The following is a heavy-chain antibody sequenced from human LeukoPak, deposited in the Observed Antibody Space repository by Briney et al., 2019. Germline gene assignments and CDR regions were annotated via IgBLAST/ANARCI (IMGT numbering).Heavy chain of an antibody. CDR1: GFTFRSYA. V-gene: IGHV3-23*01. J-gene: IGHJ3*02. CDR3: ARGGVVTDAFDI. CDR2: ISGSVGST. Sequence: SGGSLRLSCAASGFTFRSYAMSWVRQAPGKGLEWVSGISGSVGSTYYAGSVKGRFTISRDNSKNTLYLQMNSLRAGDTAVYYCARGGVVTDAFDIWGQGTMVTVSS. D-gene: IGHD2-21*02.